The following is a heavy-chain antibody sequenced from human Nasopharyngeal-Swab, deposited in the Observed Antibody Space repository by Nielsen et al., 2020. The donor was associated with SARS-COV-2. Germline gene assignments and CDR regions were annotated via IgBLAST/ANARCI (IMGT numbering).Heavy chain of an antibody. Sequence: LETLSLTCTVSSGSITSSSYYWGWVRQPPGKGLEWIGSISYSRSIYYSENTYYNPSLRSRVTLSIDTSKNQFSLNLSSVTAADTAVYYCARQYSHSGGHYYMDVWGKGTTVIVSS. CDR2: ISYSRSIYYSENT. CDR3: ARQYSHSGGHYYMDV. J-gene: IGHJ6*03. V-gene: IGHV4-39*01. CDR1: SGSITSSSYY. D-gene: IGHD3-10*01.